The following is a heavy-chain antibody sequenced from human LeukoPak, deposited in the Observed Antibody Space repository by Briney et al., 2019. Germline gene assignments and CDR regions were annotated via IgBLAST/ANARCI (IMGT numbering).Heavy chain of an antibody. V-gene: IGHV3-23*01. CDR1: GFTFGDYA. Sequence: GGSLRLSCTASGFTFGDYAMSWVRQAPGKGLEWVSAISGSGGSTYYADSVKGRFTISRDNSKNTLYLQMNSLRAEDTAVYYCAKDTYGSGSYYTWFDPWGRGTLVTVSS. CDR2: ISGSGGST. D-gene: IGHD3-10*01. J-gene: IGHJ5*02. CDR3: AKDTYGSGSYYTWFDP.